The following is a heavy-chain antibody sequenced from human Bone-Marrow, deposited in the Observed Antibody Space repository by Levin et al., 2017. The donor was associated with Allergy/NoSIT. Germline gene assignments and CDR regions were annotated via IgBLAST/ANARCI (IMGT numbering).Heavy chain of an antibody. D-gene: IGHD5-18*01. J-gene: IGHJ4*02. Sequence: PGGSLRLSCVASGFRFNSYAMNWVRQAPGKGLEWVSGISGSGTNTYYADSVKGRFTISRDNSKNTLYLQSNNVRADDTAVYYCARGVDTTLVPSFDYWGQGAQVTVSS. CDR2: ISGSGTNT. V-gene: IGHV3-23*01. CDR1: GFRFNSYA. CDR3: ARGVDTTLVPSFDY.